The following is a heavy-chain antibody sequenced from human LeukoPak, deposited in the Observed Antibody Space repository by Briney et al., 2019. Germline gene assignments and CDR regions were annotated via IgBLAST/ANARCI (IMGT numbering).Heavy chain of an antibody. V-gene: IGHV4-59*08. CDR1: GGSISGSY. J-gene: IGHJ6*02. CDR2: IYYSET. D-gene: IGHD4-11*01. CDR3: ARTQGWGTVRTGYYYGMDV. Sequence: SETLSLTCTVSGGSISGSYWSWIRHPPGKGLEGIGYIYYSETYYNPFLKSRVTISLDTSKNEFSLYLRFVTAADTAVYFCARTQGWGTVRTGYYYGMDVWGQGTTVTVSS.